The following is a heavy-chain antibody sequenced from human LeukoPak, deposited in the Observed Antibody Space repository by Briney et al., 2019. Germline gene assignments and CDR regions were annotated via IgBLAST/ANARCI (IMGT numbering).Heavy chain of an antibody. J-gene: IGHJ4*02. V-gene: IGHV1-8*02. CDR1: GYTFTSYD. Sequence: ASVKVSCKASGYTFTSYDINWVRQATGQGLEWMGWMNPNSGNTGYAQKFQGRVTMTTDTSTSTAYMELRSLRSDDTAVYYCARAFRLAVAGTYYARDWGQGTLVIVSS. CDR3: ARAFRLAVAGTYYARD. D-gene: IGHD6-19*01. CDR2: MNPNSGNT.